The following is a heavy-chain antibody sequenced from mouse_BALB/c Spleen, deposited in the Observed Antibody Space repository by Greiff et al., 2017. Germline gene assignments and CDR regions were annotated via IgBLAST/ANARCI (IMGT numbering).Heavy chain of an antibody. CDR3: ARWGYDSDGFAY. D-gene: IGHD2-4*01. J-gene: IGHJ3*01. V-gene: IGHV3-8*02. Sequence: VQLKESGPSLVKPSQTLSLTCSVTGDSITSGYWNWIRKFPGNKLEYMGYISYSGSTYYNPSLKSRISITRDTSKNQYYLQLNSVTTEDTATYYCARWGYDSDGFAYWGQGTLVTVSA. CDR1: GDSITSGY. CDR2: ISYSGST.